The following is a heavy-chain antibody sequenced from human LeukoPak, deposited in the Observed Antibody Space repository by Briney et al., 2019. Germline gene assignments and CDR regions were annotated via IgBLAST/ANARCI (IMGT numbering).Heavy chain of an antibody. V-gene: IGHV3-23*01. CDR1: GFTFSSDD. Sequence: PGGSLRLSCAASGFTFSSDDMTWVRQAPGRGLEWVSSIRPSGDNTYYGDSVKGHFTTSRDNSKNTVYLQMNNMRVDDTAVYYCARVAGWNWFDPWGQGTLVTVSS. D-gene: IGHD6-19*01. CDR2: IRPSGDNT. CDR3: ARVAGWNWFDP. J-gene: IGHJ5*02.